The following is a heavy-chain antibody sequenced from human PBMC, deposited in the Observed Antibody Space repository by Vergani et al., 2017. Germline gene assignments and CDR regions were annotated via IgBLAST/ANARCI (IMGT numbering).Heavy chain of an antibody. D-gene: IGHD2-2*01. Sequence: QVQLQESGPGLVKPSETLSLTCTVSGGSISSYYWSWIRQPPGNGLEWIGYISYSGSTNYNPSLKSRVTISVDTSKNQFSLKLSSVTSADTAVYYCARALVPAARYYYYYIDVWGKGTTVTVSS. CDR2: ISYSGST. J-gene: IGHJ6*03. CDR3: ARALVPAARYYYYYIDV. CDR1: GGSISSYY. V-gene: IGHV4-59*01.